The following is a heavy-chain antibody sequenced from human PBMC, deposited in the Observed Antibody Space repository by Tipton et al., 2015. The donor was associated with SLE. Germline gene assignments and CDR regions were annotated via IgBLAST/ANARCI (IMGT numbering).Heavy chain of an antibody. CDR1: GGSFSGYY. J-gene: IGHJ3*02. V-gene: IGHV4-34*01. CDR2: INHSGST. CDR3: ARGLGVVVAVAFDI. D-gene: IGHD2-15*01. Sequence: TLSLTCAVYGGSFSGYYWSWIRQPPGKGLEWIGEINHSGSTNYNPSLKSRVTISVDTSKNQFSLKLSSVTAADTAVYYCARGLGVVVAVAFDIWGQGTMVIVSS.